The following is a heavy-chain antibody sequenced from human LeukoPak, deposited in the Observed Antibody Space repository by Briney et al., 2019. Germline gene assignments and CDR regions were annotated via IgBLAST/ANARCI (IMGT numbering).Heavy chain of an antibody. V-gene: IGHV3-74*01. Sequence: GGSLRLSCAASGFTFSKYWMLWVRHAPGKGLESVSRINTDGTVTTYADSGKSRFTVSRDNADNTMFLQMNSVRDEDMAVYYCATKQWLAPPPDSWGQGTPVTVSS. CDR2: INTDGTVT. CDR3: ATKQWLAPPPDS. D-gene: IGHD6-19*01. CDR1: GFTFSKYW. J-gene: IGHJ4*02.